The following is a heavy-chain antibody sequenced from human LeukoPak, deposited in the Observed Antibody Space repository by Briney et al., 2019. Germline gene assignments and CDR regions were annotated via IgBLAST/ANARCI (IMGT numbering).Heavy chain of an antibody. D-gene: IGHD3-3*01. CDR1: GFTVSSNY. CDR2: IYSGGST. V-gene: IGHV3-53*01. J-gene: IGHJ6*03. Sequence: GGSLRLSCAASGFTVSSNYMSWVRQAPGKGLEWVSVIYSGGSTYYADSMKGRFTISRDNSKNTLYLQMNSLRAEDTAVYYCARVSSYDFWSGSGYYYMDVWGKGTTVTVSS. CDR3: ARVSSYDFWSGSGYYYMDV.